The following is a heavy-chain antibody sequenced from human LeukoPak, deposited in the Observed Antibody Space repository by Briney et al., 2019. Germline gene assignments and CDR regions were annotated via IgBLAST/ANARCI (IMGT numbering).Heavy chain of an antibody. Sequence: ASVKVSCKASGYTFADYYMHWVRQAPGQGLEWMGRINPNSGGTNYAQKFQARVTMTRDTSISTAYMELSRLRSDDTALYYCARAAYYYDGSGYYLGDWGQGTLVTVSS. CDR1: GYTFADYY. D-gene: IGHD3-22*01. V-gene: IGHV1-2*06. J-gene: IGHJ4*02. CDR3: ARAAYYYDGSGYYLGD. CDR2: INPNSGGT.